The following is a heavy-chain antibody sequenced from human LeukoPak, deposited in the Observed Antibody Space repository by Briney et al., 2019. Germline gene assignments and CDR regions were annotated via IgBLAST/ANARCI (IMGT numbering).Heavy chain of an antibody. Sequence: ASETLSLTCTVSGGSISSYYWSWIRQPPGKGLEWIGYIYYSGSTNYNPSLKSRVTISVDTSKNQFSLKLSSVTAADTAVYYCARVLVAYNDILTGYFRGDYYYYYMDVWGKGTTVTVSS. D-gene: IGHD3-9*01. J-gene: IGHJ6*03. CDR3: ARVLVAYNDILTGYFRGDYYYYYMDV. CDR2: IYYSGST. V-gene: IGHV4-59*12. CDR1: GGSISSYY.